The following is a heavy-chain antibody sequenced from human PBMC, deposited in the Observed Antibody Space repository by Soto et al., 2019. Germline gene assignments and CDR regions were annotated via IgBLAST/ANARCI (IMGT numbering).Heavy chain of an antibody. Sequence: QVQLVESGGAVVQPGRSLRLSCTASGFTFSTYTMHWVRQSPGKGLEWLAFISDDGDNRYYAESVRGRFTISRDNSKNTLYLQMDSLRPEDTAVYYCARDGPIAAAGNNWFDPWGQGTRVTVSS. CDR3: ARDGPIAAAGNNWFDP. V-gene: IGHV3-30-3*01. J-gene: IGHJ5*02. CDR1: GFTFSTYT. CDR2: ISDDGDNR. D-gene: IGHD6-13*01.